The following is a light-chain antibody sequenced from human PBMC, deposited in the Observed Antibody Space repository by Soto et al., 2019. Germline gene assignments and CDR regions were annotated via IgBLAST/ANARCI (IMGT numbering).Light chain of an antibody. V-gene: IGKV1-5*01. J-gene: IGKJ1*01. CDR2: DAS. CDR3: QQYIRYSWT. CDR1: QSISSW. Sequence: DIQMTQSPSTLSASVGDRVTITCRASQSISSWLAWYQQKPGKAPKLLIYDASSVESGVPSRFSGSGSVTEFTFTFSSLQPDDFATYYCQQYIRYSWTFGQGTKVEIK.